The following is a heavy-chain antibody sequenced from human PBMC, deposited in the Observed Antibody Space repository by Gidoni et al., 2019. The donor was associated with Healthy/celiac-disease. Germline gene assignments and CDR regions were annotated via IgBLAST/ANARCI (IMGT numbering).Heavy chain of an antibody. J-gene: IGHJ2*01. Sequence: QVQLQESGPGLVKPSQTLSLTCTVSGGSISSGSYYWSWIRQPAGKGLEWIGRIYTSGSTNYNPSLKSRVTISVDTSKNQFSLKLSSVTAADTAVYYCARDNYYDSSGYYPYWYFDLWGRGTLVTVFS. CDR3: ARDNYYDSSGYYPYWYFDL. CDR2: IYTSGST. D-gene: IGHD3-22*01. CDR1: GGSISSGSYY. V-gene: IGHV4-61*02.